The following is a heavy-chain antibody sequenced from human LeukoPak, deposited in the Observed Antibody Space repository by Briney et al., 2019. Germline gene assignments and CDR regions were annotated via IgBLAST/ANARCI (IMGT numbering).Heavy chain of an antibody. CDR3: AKDSSSYDWGYMDV. CDR1: GFTFSTYA. CDR2: IGGSDGRT. J-gene: IGHJ6*03. V-gene: IGHV3-23*01. D-gene: IGHD3-22*01. Sequence: GGSLRLSCAASGFTFSTYAMSWVRQAPGKGLEWFSHIGGSDGRTRYADSVKGRFTISRDNSKNTLYLEMNSLRAEDTAVYYCAKDSSSYDWGYMDVWGKGTTVTISS.